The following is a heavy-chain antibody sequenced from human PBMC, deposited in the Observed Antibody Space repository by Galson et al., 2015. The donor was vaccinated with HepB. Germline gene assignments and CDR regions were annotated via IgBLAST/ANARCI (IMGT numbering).Heavy chain of an antibody. Sequence: SLRLSCAGSGFTFSSYWMSWVRQAPGKGLECVANIKEDGSEKQYVDSVWGRFTISRDNVKKSMYLPMNSLRVDDTGTYYCARGFRAWGQGILVTVAS. CDR3: ARGFRA. CDR1: GFTFSSYW. CDR2: IKEDGSEK. V-gene: IGHV3-7*01. J-gene: IGHJ5*02.